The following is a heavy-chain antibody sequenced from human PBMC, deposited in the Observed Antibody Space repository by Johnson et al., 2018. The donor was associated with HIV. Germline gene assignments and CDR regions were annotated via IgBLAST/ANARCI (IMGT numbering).Heavy chain of an antibody. CDR2: IKQDGSEK. CDR3: ASLSSSGAFDI. D-gene: IGHD6-6*01. J-gene: IGHJ3*02. CDR1: GFTFSRYW. Sequence: VQLVESGGGVVRPGGSLRLSCAASGFTFSRYWMSWVRQAPGKGLEWVANIKQDGSEKYYVDSVKGRFTISRDNSKNTLYLQMNSLRAEDTAVYYCASLSSSGAFDIWGQGTRVTVSS. V-gene: IGHV3-7*01.